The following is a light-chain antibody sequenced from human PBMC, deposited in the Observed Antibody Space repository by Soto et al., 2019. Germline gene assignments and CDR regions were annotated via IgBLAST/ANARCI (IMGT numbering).Light chain of an antibody. J-gene: IGKJ1*01. V-gene: IGKV1-5*03. CDR3: QQFNNLLPWT. CDR2: KAS. Sequence: IQMTQTPSTLSASVGDRVTITCRASQSISSWLAWYQQKPGKAPKLLIYKASTLKSGVPSRFSGSGSGTEFTLTISSLQSEDFAIYYCQQFNNLLPWTFCQGGMVDIK. CDR1: QSISSW.